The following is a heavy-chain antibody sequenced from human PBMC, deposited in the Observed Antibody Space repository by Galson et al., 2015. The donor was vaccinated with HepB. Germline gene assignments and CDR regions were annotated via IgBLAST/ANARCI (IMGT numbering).Heavy chain of an antibody. CDR2: ISGSGGRT. V-gene: IGHV3-23*01. Sequence: SLRLSCAASGFTFSSYAMSWVRQAPGKGLEWVSAISGSGGRTYYVDSVKGRFTISRDTSKNTLYLQMNSLRAEVTAVYYCAKDVRITIFGVVMHYGMDVWGQGTTVTVSS. CDR1: GFTFSSYA. J-gene: IGHJ6*02. CDR3: AKDVRITIFGVVMHYGMDV. D-gene: IGHD3-3*01.